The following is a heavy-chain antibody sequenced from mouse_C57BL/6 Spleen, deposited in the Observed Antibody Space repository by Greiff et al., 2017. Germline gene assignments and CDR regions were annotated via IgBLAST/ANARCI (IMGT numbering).Heavy chain of an antibody. CDR1: GFTFTDYY. D-gene: IGHD2-3*01. Sequence: EVTVVESGGGLVQPGGSLSLSCAASGFTFTDYYMSWVRQPPGKALEWLGFIRNKANGYTTEYSASVKGRFTISRDNSQSILYLQMNALRAEDSATYYCAIYWGDGYYDAMDYWGQGTSVTVSS. CDR3: AIYWGDGYYDAMDY. V-gene: IGHV7-3*01. J-gene: IGHJ4*01. CDR2: IRNKANGYTT.